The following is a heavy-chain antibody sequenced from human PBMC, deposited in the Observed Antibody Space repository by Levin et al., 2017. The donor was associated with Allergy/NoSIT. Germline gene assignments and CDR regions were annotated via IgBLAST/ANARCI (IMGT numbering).Heavy chain of an antibody. D-gene: IGHD3-3*01. Sequence: ASVKVSCKASGYTFTGYYIHWVRQAPGQGLEWMGWINLNSGATNYTQKFQGRVTMTRDTSISTAYMELSSLRSDDTAVYFCARDWSGRGYNWFDPWGQGTLVTVSS. J-gene: IGHJ5*02. V-gene: IGHV1-2*02. CDR2: INLNSGAT. CDR3: ARDWSGRGYNWFDP. CDR1: GYTFTGYY.